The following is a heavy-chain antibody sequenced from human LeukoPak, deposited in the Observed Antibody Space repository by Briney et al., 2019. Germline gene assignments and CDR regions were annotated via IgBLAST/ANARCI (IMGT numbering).Heavy chain of an antibody. Sequence: SETLSLTCTVSGGSISSYYWSWIRQPPGKGLEWSGYIYYSGSTNYNPSLTSRVTISVDTSKNQFSLKLSSVTAADTAVYYCASSTMVRGVPDYWGQGTLVTVSS. CDR2: IYYSGST. D-gene: IGHD3-10*01. V-gene: IGHV4-59*08. CDR1: GGSISSYY. J-gene: IGHJ4*02. CDR3: ASSTMVRGVPDY.